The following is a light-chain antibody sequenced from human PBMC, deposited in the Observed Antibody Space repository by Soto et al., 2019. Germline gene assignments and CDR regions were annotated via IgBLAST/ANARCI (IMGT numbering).Light chain of an antibody. V-gene: IGLV2-14*01. CDR3: SSYTSSSTLYV. Sequence: QSALTQPASVSGSPGQSITISCTGTSSDVGGYNYVSWYQQHPGKAPKLMIYEVSNWPSGVSNRFSGSKSGNTAPLTISGLQAEDEADYYCSSYTSSSTLYVFGTGTKVTVL. J-gene: IGLJ1*01. CDR2: EVS. CDR1: SSDVGGYNY.